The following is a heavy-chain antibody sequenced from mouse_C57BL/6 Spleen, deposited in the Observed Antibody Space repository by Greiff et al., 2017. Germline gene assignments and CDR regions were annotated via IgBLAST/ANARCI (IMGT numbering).Heavy chain of an antibody. J-gene: IGHJ4*01. V-gene: IGHV1-81*01. D-gene: IGHD1-1*01. CDR2: IYPRSGNT. CDR3: SSYYGSNLYYYAMDD. CDR1: GYTFTSYG. Sequence: QVHVKQSGAELARPGASVKLSCKASGYTFTSYGISWVKQRTGQGLEWIGEIYPRSGNTYYNEKFKGKATLTAAKSSSTAYMELRSLTSEDSAVYFCSSYYGSNLYYYAMDDWGQGTSVTVSS.